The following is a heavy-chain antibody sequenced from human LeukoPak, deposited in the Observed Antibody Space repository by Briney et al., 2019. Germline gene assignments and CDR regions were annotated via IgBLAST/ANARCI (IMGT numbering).Heavy chain of an antibody. Sequence: GGSLRLSCAASGFTFSSYGMSWVRQAPGKGLEWVSAISGSGGSTYYADSVKGRFTISRDNSKNTLYLQMNSLRAEDTAVYYCARVTYGSGTYGALDYWGQGTLVTVSS. CDR2: ISGSGGST. V-gene: IGHV3-23*01. J-gene: IGHJ4*02. D-gene: IGHD3-10*01. CDR3: ARVTYGSGTYGALDY. CDR1: GFTFSSYG.